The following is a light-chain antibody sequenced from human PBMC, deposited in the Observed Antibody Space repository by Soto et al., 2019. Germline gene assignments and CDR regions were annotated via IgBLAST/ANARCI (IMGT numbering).Light chain of an antibody. J-gene: IGKJ4*01. CDR1: QSISDS. CDR3: QQYDNLPFT. Sequence: DILMTQSPSTLSASVGDRVTITCRASQSISDSLAWYQQKPGKAPDLLISDVSNLETGVPSRFSGSGSGTDFTFTISSLQPEDIATYYCQQYDNLPFTFGGGTKVDIK. CDR2: DVS. V-gene: IGKV1-33*01.